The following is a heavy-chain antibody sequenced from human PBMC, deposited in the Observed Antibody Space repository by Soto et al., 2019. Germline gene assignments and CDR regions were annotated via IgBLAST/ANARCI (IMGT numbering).Heavy chain of an antibody. CDR1: GFTFSSYA. V-gene: IGHV3-30-3*01. CDR3: ARTYSYGGDYYYYGMDV. CDR2: ISYDGSNK. D-gene: IGHD5-18*01. Sequence: PGGSLRLSCAASGFTFSSYAMHWVRQAPGKGLEWVAVISYDGSNKYYADSVKGRFTISRDNSKNTLYLQMNSLRAEDTAVYYCARTYSYGGDYYYYGMDVWGQGTTVTVSS. J-gene: IGHJ6*02.